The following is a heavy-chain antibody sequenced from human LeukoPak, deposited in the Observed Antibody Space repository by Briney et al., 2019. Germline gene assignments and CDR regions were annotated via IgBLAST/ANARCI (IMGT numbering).Heavy chain of an antibody. D-gene: IGHD3-22*01. J-gene: IGHJ4*02. CDR1: GISFSSHG. V-gene: IGHV3-33*01. CDR3: ARARNDYDSNGFSFLDY. CDR2: IWYDGSNI. Sequence: PGGSLRLSCAASGISFSSHGMHWVRQAPGKGLEWVAVIWYDGSNIYYADSVKGRLTISRDNAKNTLYLQMNSLRAEDTALYYCARARNDYDSNGFSFLDYWGQGTMVSV.